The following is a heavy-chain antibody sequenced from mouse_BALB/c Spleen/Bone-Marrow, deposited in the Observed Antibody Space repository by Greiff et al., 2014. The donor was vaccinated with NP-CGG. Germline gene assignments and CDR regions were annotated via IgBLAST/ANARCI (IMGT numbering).Heavy chain of an antibody. Sequence: DVQLQESGGGLVQPGGSLNLSCAASGFDFSRYWMSWARQAPGKGQEWIGEINPGSSTINYTPSLKDKFIISRDNAKNTLYLQMSKVRSEDTALYYCARLRRYGAMDYWGQGTSVTVSS. CDR2: INPGSSTI. CDR3: ARLRRYGAMDY. J-gene: IGHJ4*01. D-gene: IGHD2-14*01. CDR1: GFDFSRYW. V-gene: IGHV4-2*02.